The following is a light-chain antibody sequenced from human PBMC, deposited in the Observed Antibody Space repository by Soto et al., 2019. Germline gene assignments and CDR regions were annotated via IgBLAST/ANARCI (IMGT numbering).Light chain of an antibody. V-gene: IGLV2-8*01. CDR2: EVS. CDR3: SLFAASNDRWV. J-gene: IGLJ3*02. CDR1: SSDIGTYNY. Sequence: QSALTQPPSASGSPGQSITISCTGTSSDIGTYNYVSWYQQHPGKAPKLMIHEVSKRPSGVPDRFSGSKSGNTASLTVSGLQAEDEADYYCSLFAASNDRWVFGGGTKLTVL.